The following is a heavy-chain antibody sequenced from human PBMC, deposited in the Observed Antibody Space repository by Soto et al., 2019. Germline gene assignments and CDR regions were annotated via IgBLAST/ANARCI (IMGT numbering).Heavy chain of an antibody. CDR3: ARPLQQLAPNFDY. J-gene: IGHJ4*02. D-gene: IGHD6-13*01. CDR1: GYTLTSYG. CDR2: ISANNGNT. V-gene: IGHV1-18*01. Sequence: GASVNVSCKASGYTLTSYGISWVRQAPGQGLEWMGWISANNGNTNYAQKLQGRVTMTTDTSTNTAYMELRSLRSDDTAVYYCARPLQQLAPNFDYWGQGTLVTVSS.